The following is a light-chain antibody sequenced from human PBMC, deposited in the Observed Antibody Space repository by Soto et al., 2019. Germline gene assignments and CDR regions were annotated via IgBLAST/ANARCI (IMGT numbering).Light chain of an antibody. CDR2: DTS. CDR3: QQYGTSPQT. Sequence: IVMTQSPATLSLSPGASPTESCRASQSVSSNLAWYQQKPGQAPGLLIYDTSTRASGVPDRFSGSGSGTEFTLTISRLEPEDFAVYYCQQYGTSPQTFGQGTKVDI. CDR1: QSVSSN. J-gene: IGKJ1*01. V-gene: IGKV3-20*01.